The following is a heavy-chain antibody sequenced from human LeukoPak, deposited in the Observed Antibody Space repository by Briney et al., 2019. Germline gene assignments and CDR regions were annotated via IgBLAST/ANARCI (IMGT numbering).Heavy chain of an antibody. V-gene: IGHV1-2*02. CDR2: INPNSGGT. D-gene: IGHD2-15*01. CDR1: GYTFTGYY. J-gene: IGHJ5*02. Sequence: SVKVSCKASGYTFTGYYMHWVRQAPGQGLEWMGWINPNSGGTNYAQKFQGRVTMTRDTSISTAYMELSRLRSDDTAVYYCARCLVGAAVAWFDPWGQGTLATVSS. CDR3: ARCLVGAAVAWFDP.